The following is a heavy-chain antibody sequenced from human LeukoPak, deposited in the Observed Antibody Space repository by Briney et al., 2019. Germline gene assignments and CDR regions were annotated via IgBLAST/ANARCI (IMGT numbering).Heavy chain of an antibody. V-gene: IGHV1-69*13. CDR1: GGTFSSYA. CDR2: IIPIFGTA. J-gene: IGHJ5*02. Sequence: EASVKVSCKASGGTFSSYAISWVRQAPGQGLEWMGGIIPIFGTANYAQKFQGRVTITADESTSTAYMELSSLRSEDTAVYYCASGNTIFNWFDPWGQGTLVTVSS. D-gene: IGHD3-9*01. CDR3: ASGNTIFNWFDP.